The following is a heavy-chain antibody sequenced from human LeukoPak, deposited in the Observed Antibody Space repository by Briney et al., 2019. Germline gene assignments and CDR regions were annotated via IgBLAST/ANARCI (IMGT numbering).Heavy chain of an antibody. CDR1: GFTFDDYG. V-gene: IGHV3-20*04. J-gene: IGHJ6*02. CDR3: ARVGPSSASTTPAYGMDV. CDR2: INWNGGST. Sequence: PGGSLRLSCAASGFTFDDYGMSWVRQAPGKGLEWVSGINWNGGSTGYADSVKGRFTISRDNAKNSLYLQMNSLRAEDTALYYCARVGPSSASTTPAYGMDVWGQGTTVTVSS. D-gene: IGHD5/OR15-5a*01.